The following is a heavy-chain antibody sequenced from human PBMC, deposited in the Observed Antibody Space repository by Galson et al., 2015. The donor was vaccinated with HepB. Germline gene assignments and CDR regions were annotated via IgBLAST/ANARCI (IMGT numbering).Heavy chain of an antibody. CDR1: GFTFSNAW. Sequence: SLRLSCAASGFTFSNAWMSWVRQAPGKGLEWVGRIKSKTDGGTTDYAAPVKGRFTISRDDSKNTLYLQMNSLKTEDTAVYYCTTETLERAFDIWGQGTMVTVSS. D-gene: IGHD1-1*01. CDR2: IKSKTDGGTT. CDR3: TTETLERAFDI. J-gene: IGHJ3*02. V-gene: IGHV3-15*01.